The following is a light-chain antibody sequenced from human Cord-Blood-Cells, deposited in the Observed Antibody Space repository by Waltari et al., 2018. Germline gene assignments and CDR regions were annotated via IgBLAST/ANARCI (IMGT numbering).Light chain of an antibody. J-gene: IGLJ2*01. CDR3: CSYAGSSTFHVV. CDR2: EGS. Sequence: QSALTQPASVSGSPGQSITISCTGTSSDVGSYNLVSWYQQHPGKAPKLMIYEGSKRPSGVSNLFSGSKSGNTASLTISGLQAEDEADYYCCSYAGSSTFHVVFGGGTKLTV. CDR1: SSDVGSYNL. V-gene: IGLV2-23*03.